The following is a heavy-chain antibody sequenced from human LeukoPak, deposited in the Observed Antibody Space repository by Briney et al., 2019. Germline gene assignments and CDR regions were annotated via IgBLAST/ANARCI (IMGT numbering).Heavy chain of an antibody. D-gene: IGHD4-17*01. Sequence: ASVKVSCKAPGYTFTSYYLHWVRQAPGQGLEWMGMINPSAGSTNYAQKFQGRVTMTRDTSTSTVYMDLSSLRSEDTAVYYCARWVFDGDYVGYYYYGMDVWGQGTTVTVSS. CDR1: GYTFTSYY. CDR2: INPSAGST. J-gene: IGHJ6*02. V-gene: IGHV1-46*01. CDR3: ARWVFDGDYVGYYYYGMDV.